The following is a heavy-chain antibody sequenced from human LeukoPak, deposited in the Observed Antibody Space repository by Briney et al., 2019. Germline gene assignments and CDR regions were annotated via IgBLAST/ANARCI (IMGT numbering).Heavy chain of an antibody. CDR2: IYPGDSDT. CDR1: GYSFTTYW. Sequence: GESLKISCKGSGYSFTTYWISWLRQMPGKDLEWMGIIYPGDSDTRYSPSFQGQVTISADKSLSTAYLQWSSLKASDTAMYYCARRGYCSGGSCYSAPLDYWGQGTLVTVSS. V-gene: IGHV5-51*01. D-gene: IGHD2-15*01. CDR3: ARRGYCSGGSCYSAPLDY. J-gene: IGHJ4*02.